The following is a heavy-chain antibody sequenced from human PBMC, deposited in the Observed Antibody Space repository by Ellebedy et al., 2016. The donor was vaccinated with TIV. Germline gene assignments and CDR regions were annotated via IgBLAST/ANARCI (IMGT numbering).Heavy chain of an antibody. CDR1: GDSISRSSSY. CDR3: ARWFGELLYVRWFDP. V-gene: IGHV4-39*01. D-gene: IGHD3-10*01. Sequence: SETLSLTCTVYGDSISRSSSYWGWIRQPPGKGLEWIGSIYYSGSTDYNPSLKSRVTISADMSKNQLSLRLSSVTAADTAVYYCARWFGELLYVRWFDPWGQGTLVTVSS. J-gene: IGHJ5*02. CDR2: IYYSGST.